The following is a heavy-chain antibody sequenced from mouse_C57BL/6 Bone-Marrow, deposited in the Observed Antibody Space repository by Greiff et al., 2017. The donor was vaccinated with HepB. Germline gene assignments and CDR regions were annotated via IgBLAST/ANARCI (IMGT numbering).Heavy chain of an antibody. J-gene: IGHJ1*03. CDR3: TRWDGYSPYWYFDV. D-gene: IGHD2-3*01. CDR1: GYTFTDYE. V-gene: IGHV1-15*01. CDR2: IDPETGGT. Sequence: VQLQQSGAELVRPGASVTLSCKASGYTFTDYEMHWVKQTPVHGLEWIGAIDPETGGTAYNQKFKGKAILTADKSSSTAYIELRSLTSEDSAVYYCTRWDGYSPYWYFDVWGTGTTVTVSS.